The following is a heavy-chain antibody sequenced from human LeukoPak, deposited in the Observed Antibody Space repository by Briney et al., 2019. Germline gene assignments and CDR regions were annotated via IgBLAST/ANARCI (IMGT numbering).Heavy chain of an antibody. CDR3: ARGRHNGWIMSFDY. CDR2: INHSGST. V-gene: IGHV4-34*01. Sequence: ETLSLTCAVYGGSFRGYYWRWIRQPPGKGLGGIGEINHSGSTNSTPTHKSPVSISVDTTKNQLSLRLSSVTAADTAVYYSARGRHNGWIMSFDYWGQGTLVTVSS. D-gene: IGHD2-2*03. J-gene: IGHJ4*02. CDR1: GGSFRGYY.